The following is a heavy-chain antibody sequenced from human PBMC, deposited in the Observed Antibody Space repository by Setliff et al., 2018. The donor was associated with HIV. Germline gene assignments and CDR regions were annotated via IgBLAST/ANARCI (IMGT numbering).Heavy chain of an antibody. Sequence: PSETLSLTCTVSGGSIVSYYWTWIRQPAGKGLEWMGRIYSSGNTEYNPSLKGRVTMSVDTSENQFSLRLASVTAADTAVYYCARGLAYYSENTDYYYVSAGFDPWGPGALVTVSS. CDR3: ARGLAYYSENTDYYYVSAGFDP. CDR1: GGSIVSYY. V-gene: IGHV4-4*07. D-gene: IGHD3-22*01. J-gene: IGHJ5*02. CDR2: IYSSGNT.